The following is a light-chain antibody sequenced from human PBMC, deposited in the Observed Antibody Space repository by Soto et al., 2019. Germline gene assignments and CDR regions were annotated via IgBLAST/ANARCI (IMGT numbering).Light chain of an antibody. CDR3: QQYNIYPLT. CDR2: AAS. J-gene: IGKJ4*01. V-gene: IGKV1D-16*01. CDR1: QGINSY. Sequence: DVQMTQSPSSLSASVGDRATITCRASQGINSYLAWYQQKPGNAPRSLIYAASNLQTGVLSRFSGSESGTDFTLTISNLQPEDSATYYCQQYNIYPLTFGGGTKVEIK.